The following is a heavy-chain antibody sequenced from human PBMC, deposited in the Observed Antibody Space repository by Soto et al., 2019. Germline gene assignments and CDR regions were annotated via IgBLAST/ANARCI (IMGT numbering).Heavy chain of an antibody. J-gene: IGHJ4*02. Sequence: VQLVESGGGVVQPGRSLRLSCAASGFTFSDYAMHWVRQAPGKGLEWVAVVSHDGRNTHYADSVKGRFTISRDSSKNTVPLEMTSLRAEDTAGYYWAKGGRQWLVTSDFNYWGQGALVTVSS. CDR3: AKGGRQWLVTSDFNY. CDR1: GFTFSDYA. CDR2: VSHDGRNT. D-gene: IGHD6-19*01. V-gene: IGHV3-30*18.